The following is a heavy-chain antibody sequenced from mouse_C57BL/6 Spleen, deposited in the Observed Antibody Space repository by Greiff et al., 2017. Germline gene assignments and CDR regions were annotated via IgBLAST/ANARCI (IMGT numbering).Heavy chain of an antibody. J-gene: IGHJ4*01. CDR1: GYTFTDYN. CDR3: ARENGYWVMDY. D-gene: IGHD2-3*01. Sequence: EVQLQQSGPELVKPGASVKMSCKVSGYTFTDYNMHWVKQSHGKSLEWIGYINPNNGGTSYNQKFKGKATLTVNKSSSTAYMELRSLTSEDAAVYYCARENGYWVMDYWGQGTSVTVSS. CDR2: INPNNGGT. V-gene: IGHV1-22*01.